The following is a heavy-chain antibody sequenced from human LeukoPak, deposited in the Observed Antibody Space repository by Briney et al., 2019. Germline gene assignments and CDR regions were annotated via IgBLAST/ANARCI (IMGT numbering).Heavy chain of an antibody. CDR1: GGSIGSGGYS. CDR3: ASGTINSSSSPNYYYYYYYMDV. V-gene: IGHV4-30-4*07. J-gene: IGHJ6*03. CDR2: IYYSGST. D-gene: IGHD6-6*01. Sequence: SETLSLTCAVSGGSIGSGGYSWSWIRQPPGKGLEWIGYIYYSGSTYYNPSLKSRVTISVDTSKNQFSLKLSSVTAADTAVYYCASGTINSSSSPNYYYYYYYMDVWGKGTTVTVSS.